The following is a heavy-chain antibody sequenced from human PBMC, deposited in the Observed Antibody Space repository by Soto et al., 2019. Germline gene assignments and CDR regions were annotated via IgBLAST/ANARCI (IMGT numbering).Heavy chain of an antibody. Sequence: SGPTLVNPTETLTLTCTVSGFSLSHIRVGVGSIRQPPGKALEWLAHVFSNDAKSYSPSLKGRLTISRDTFRSQVVLTMTNVDPVDTATYFCARIERYSTYEYFDFWGQGTLVTVSS. V-gene: IGHV2-26*01. J-gene: IGHJ4*02. CDR3: ARIERYSTYEYFDF. CDR1: GFSLSHIRVG. CDR2: VFSNDAK. D-gene: IGHD5-12*01.